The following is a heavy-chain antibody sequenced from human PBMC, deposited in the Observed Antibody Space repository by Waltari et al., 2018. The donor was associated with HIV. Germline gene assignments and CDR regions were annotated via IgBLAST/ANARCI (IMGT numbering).Heavy chain of an antibody. CDR2: ISSSGTTI. V-gene: IGHV3-11*01. CDR1: GFVFSVFY. J-gene: IGHJ4*02. Sequence: QVQLVESGGGLVKPGGSLRLSRAASGFVFSVFYMSWFRQAPGKGLEWISYISSSGTTIYYRDSVKGRFTISRDNAKNSLSLQMNSLRAEDTAVYYCASPGPYCGGDCYLDWGPGTLVTVSS. D-gene: IGHD2-21*02. CDR3: ASPGPYCGGDCYLD.